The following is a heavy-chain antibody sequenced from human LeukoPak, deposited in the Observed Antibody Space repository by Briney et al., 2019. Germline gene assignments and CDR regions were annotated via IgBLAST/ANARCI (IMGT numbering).Heavy chain of an antibody. D-gene: IGHD4-23*01. J-gene: IGHJ5*02. CDR2: IYHSGGT. CDR3: ARGRVGLGGDWFDP. CDR1: GGSISSGGYS. Sequence: PSETLSLTCGVSGGSISSGGYSWSWIRQPPGKGLEWIGYIYHSGGTHYNPSLKSRVTISVDRSKNQFSLKLSSVTAADTAVYYCARGRVGLGGDWFDPWGQGTLVTVSS. V-gene: IGHV4-30-2*01.